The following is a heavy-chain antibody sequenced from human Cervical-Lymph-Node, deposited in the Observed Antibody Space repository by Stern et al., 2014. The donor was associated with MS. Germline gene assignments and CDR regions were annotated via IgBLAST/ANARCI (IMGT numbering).Heavy chain of an antibody. CDR3: ARLLTSTGNHNWFDP. V-gene: IGHV4-4*02. CDR1: GGSFTSSDW. CDR2: MDYRGAT. Sequence: VQLVESGPGLVKPSGTLSLMCAVSGGSFTSSDWWSWVRQSPRKGLGWIGGMDYRGATKNNPTLRRRVTMSVDKSNNQFSLKLSSVTAADTAVYYCARLLTSTGNHNWFDPWGQGTLVTVSS. D-gene: IGHD1-1*01. J-gene: IGHJ5*02.